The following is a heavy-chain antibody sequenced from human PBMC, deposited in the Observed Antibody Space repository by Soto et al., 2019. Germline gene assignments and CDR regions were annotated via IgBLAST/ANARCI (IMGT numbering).Heavy chain of an antibody. CDR2: VYHSGST. D-gene: IGHD1-1*01. J-gene: IGHJ4*02. Sequence: QVQLQESGPGLVKPSGTLSLTCAVSGGSISTSNWWSWVRQPPGKGLEWIGEVYHSGSTNYNPSFKSRVAMSVDKPTQQFSLKVNSVPAADTALYYCARTRTSGTRFDSWGQGSLVTVSS. V-gene: IGHV4-4*02. CDR1: GGSISTSNW. CDR3: ARTRTSGTRFDS.